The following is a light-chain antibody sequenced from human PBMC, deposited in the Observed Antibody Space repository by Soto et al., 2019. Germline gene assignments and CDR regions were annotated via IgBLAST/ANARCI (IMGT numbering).Light chain of an antibody. Sequence: EIVMTQSPATLSVSPGERATLSCRASQSVSSNLAWYQQKPGQAPRLLIYGASTRATGIPARFSGSGSGTEFTLTSSSLRSEDFAVYYCQQYNSWPPKYTFGQGTKLEIK. CDR3: QQYNSWPPKYT. J-gene: IGKJ2*01. CDR1: QSVSSN. V-gene: IGKV3-15*01. CDR2: GAS.